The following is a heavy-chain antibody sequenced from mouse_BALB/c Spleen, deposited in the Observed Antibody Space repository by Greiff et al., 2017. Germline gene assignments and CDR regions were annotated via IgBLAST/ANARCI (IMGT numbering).Heavy chain of an antibody. D-gene: IGHD2-4*01. CDR3: AKGGLRPHAMDY. Sequence: VQLQQSGAELAKPGASVKMSCTASGYTFTSYWMHWVKQRPGQGLEWIGYINPSTGYTEYNQKFKDKATLTADKSSSTAYMQLSSLTSEDSAVYYCAKGGLRPHAMDYWGQGTSVTVSS. CDR2: INPSTGYT. J-gene: IGHJ4*01. CDR1: GYTFTSYW. V-gene: IGHV1-7*01.